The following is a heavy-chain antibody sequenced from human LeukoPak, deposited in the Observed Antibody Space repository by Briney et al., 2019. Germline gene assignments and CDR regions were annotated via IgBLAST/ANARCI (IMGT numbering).Heavy chain of an antibody. D-gene: IGHD3-10*01. CDR3: ARAAMVRGVTHYYFDY. CDR1: GGSISSYY. Sequence: SETLPLTCTVSGGSISSYYWSWIRQPPGKGLEWIGYIYYSGSTNYNPSLKSRVTISVDTSKNQFSLKLSSVTAADTAVYYCARAAMVRGVTHYYFDYWGQGTLVTVSS. J-gene: IGHJ4*02. V-gene: IGHV4-59*01. CDR2: IYYSGST.